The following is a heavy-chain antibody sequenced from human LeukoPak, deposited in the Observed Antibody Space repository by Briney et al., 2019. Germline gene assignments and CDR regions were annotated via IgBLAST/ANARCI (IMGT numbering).Heavy chain of an antibody. CDR1: AGCMDSHY. V-gene: IGHV4-59*11. D-gene: IGHD5-18*01. CDR3: ATIKRGNIYGYFDF. J-gene: IGHJ4*02. Sequence: SKTLSRTCTGSAGCMDSHYLSGIGQPPGKELEWIGYMLDTVTTKDNPSLKSRFTLSADTSKNQFSLRLTSVTAADTAVYYCATIKRGNIYGYFDFWGQGILVTVSS. CDR2: MLDTVTT.